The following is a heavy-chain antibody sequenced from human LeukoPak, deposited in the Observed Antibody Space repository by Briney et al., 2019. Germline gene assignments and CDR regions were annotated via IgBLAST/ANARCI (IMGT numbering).Heavy chain of an antibody. J-gene: IGHJ5*02. CDR1: GFTFSYYW. CDR3: VRRTSGTMVRGVAWAWFDP. D-gene: IGHD3-10*01. V-gene: IGHV3-7*05. Sequence: HPGGSLRLSCVASGFTFSYYWMTWVRQAPGKGLEWVANIKPDGSVKHFVDSVRGRFTISRDNAKDSLYLQMNSLRAEDTAVYYCVRRTSGTMVRGVAWAWFDPWGQGTLVTVSS. CDR2: IKPDGSVK.